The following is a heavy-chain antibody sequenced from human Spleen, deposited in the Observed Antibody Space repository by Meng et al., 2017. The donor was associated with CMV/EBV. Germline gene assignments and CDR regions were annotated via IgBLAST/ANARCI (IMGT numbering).Heavy chain of an antibody. Sequence: GGSLRLSCAASGFTFSDFYMSWVRQAPGKGLEWVSVIYSGGSTHYADFVKGRFTISRDNSKNTVYLQMNSLRVEDTALYYCARAGPTVYHYYTLDVWGQGTTVTVSS. V-gene: IGHV3-53*01. CDR2: IYSGGST. CDR3: ARAGPTVYHYYTLDV. CDR1: GFTFSDFY. J-gene: IGHJ6*02.